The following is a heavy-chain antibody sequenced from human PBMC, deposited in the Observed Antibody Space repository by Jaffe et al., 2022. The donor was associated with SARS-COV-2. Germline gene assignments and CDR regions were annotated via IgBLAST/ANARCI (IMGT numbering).Heavy chain of an antibody. D-gene: IGHD3-16*02. CDR3: ARSGYDYVWGSYRSFDY. CDR2: ISSSGSTI. CDR1: GFTFSSYE. V-gene: IGHV3-48*03. J-gene: IGHJ4*02. Sequence: EVQLVESGGGLVQPGGSLRLSCAASGFTFSSYEMNWVRQAPGKGLEWVSYISSSGSTIYYADSVKGRFTISRDNAKNSLYLQMNSLRAEDTAVYYCARSGYDYVWGSYRSFDYWGQGTLVTVSS.